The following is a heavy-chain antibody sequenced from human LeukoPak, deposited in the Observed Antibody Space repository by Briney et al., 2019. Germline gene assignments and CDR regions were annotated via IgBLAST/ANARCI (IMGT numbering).Heavy chain of an antibody. CDR1: GFTFSKYW. CDR3: ARGTIKREPRRIAVAERKYYFDY. V-gene: IGHV3-74*01. CDR2: INIDGRTT. Sequence: GGSLRLSCAASGFTFSKYWMHWARQAPGKGLVWVSRINIDGRTTRYADSVKGRFTISRDNAKNTVYLQMNSLRAEDTAVYYCARGTIKREPRRIAVAERKYYFDYWGQGTLVTVSS. J-gene: IGHJ4*02. D-gene: IGHD6-19*01.